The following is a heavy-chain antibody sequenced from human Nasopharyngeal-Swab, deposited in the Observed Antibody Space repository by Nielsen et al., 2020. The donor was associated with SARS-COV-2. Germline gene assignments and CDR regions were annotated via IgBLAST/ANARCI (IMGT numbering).Heavy chain of an antibody. Sequence: GESLKISCAASGFTFSSSSMNWVRQAPGKGLEWVSSISSSSDYIYYADSVKGRFTISRDNARNSLFLQMNSLRAEDTAVYYCARVSVAGQEYFHHWGQGTLVTVSS. CDR1: GFTFSSSS. D-gene: IGHD6-19*01. CDR3: ARVSVAGQEYFHH. V-gene: IGHV3-21*01. CDR2: ISSSSDYI. J-gene: IGHJ1*01.